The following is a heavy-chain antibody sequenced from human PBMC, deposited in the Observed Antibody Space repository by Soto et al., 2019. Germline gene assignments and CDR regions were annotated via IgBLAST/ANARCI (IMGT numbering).Heavy chain of an antibody. CDR1: GFTFSNYA. J-gene: IGHJ3*02. CDR2: ISSDGGST. CDR3: ARGRSWSHTDAFDI. V-gene: IGHV3-64*02. Sequence: EVQLVESGEGLVQPGGSLRLSCAASGFTFSNYAMHWVRQAPGKGLEYVSGISSDGGSTHYADSVKGRFTISRDNSMNTLYLQMGSLRAEDMAVYYCARGRSWSHTDAFDIWGQGTMVIVSS. D-gene: IGHD6-19*01.